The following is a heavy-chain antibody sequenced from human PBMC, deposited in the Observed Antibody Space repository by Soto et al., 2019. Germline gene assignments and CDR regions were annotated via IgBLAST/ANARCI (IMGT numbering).Heavy chain of an antibody. D-gene: IGHD4-4*01. CDR1: GGSISSGGYY. J-gene: IGHJ6*02. Sequence: QVQLQESGPGLVKPSQTLSLTCTVSGGSISSGGYYWSWIRQHPGKGLEWIGYIYYSGSTYYNPSLKSRVTISVDTSKNQFSLKLSSVTAADTAVYYCARDKPPKAVTTTYYYYYGMDVWGQGTTVTVSS. V-gene: IGHV4-31*03. CDR3: ARDKPPKAVTTTYYYYYGMDV. CDR2: IYYSGST.